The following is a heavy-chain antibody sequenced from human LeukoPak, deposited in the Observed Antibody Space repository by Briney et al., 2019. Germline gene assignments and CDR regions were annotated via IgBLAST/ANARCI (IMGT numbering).Heavy chain of an antibody. CDR3: ARALTTVTVMAQYNWFDP. J-gene: IGHJ5*02. CDR1: GFTFSSYW. CDR2: IKQDGSEK. Sequence: GGSLRLSCAASGFTFSSYWMSWVRQAPGKGLEWVANIKQDGSEKYYVDSVKGRFTISRDNAKNSLYLQMNSLRAEDTAVYHCARALTTVTVMAQYNWFDPWGQGTLVTVSS. V-gene: IGHV3-7*01. D-gene: IGHD4-11*01.